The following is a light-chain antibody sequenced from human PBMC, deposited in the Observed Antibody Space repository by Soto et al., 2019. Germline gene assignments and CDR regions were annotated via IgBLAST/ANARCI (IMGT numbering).Light chain of an antibody. CDR2: EGI. J-gene: IGLJ1*01. CDR1: SSTVGGFNV. CDR3: CSYVGATTYV. V-gene: IGLV2-23*01. Sequence: QSVLTQPASVSGSPGQSITISCTGTSSTVGGFNVVSWYQQHPGKAHKVIIYEGIKRPSGVSNRFSGSNSGSTASLTISGLQAEDEADCYCCSYVGATTYVFGTGTKVTVL.